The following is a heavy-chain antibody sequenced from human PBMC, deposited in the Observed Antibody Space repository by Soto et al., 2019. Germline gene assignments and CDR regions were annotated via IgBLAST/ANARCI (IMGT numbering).Heavy chain of an antibody. CDR1: GFTFSSYG. CDR3: AKDGSYYDFDY. Sequence: PGGSLRLSCEASGFTFSSYGMTWVRQTPGKGLEWVSTIFAGGSTLYADSVKGRFTISRDNSQNTLYLQMTRLKVDDTALYYCAKDGSYYDFDYWGQGTQVTVSS. D-gene: IGHD3-10*01. V-gene: IGHV3-23*01. J-gene: IGHJ4*02. CDR2: IFAGGST.